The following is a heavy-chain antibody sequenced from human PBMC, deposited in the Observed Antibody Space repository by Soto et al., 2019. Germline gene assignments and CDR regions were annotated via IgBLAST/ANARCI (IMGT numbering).Heavy chain of an antibody. CDR2: ISSSGSTI. CDR3: ARGEGDCSVGSCYSPYDYYYGMDV. J-gene: IGHJ6*02. V-gene: IGHV3-11*01. Sequence: GGSLRLSCAASGFTFSDYYMSWIRQAPGKGLEWVSYISSSGSTIYYADSVKGRFTISRDNAKNSLYLQMNSLRAEDTPVYYYARGEGDCSVGSCYSPYDYYYGMDVWGQGTTVTVSS. D-gene: IGHD2-15*01. CDR1: GFTFSDYY.